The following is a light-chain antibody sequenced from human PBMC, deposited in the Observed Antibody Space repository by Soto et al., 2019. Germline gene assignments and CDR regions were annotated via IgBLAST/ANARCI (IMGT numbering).Light chain of an antibody. Sequence: QSALTQPPSASGSPGQSVTISCTGTSSDVGGYNYVSWYQQHPGKAPKLMISEVSKRPSGVPDRFSGSKSGNTASLTVSGLQAEDEADYYCSSFAGNNNVVFVGGTQMTVL. J-gene: IGLJ2*01. CDR3: SSFAGNNNVV. V-gene: IGLV2-8*01. CDR1: SSDVGGYNY. CDR2: EVS.